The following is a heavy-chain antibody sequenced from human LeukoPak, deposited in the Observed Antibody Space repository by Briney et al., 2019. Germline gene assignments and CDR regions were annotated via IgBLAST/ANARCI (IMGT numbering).Heavy chain of an antibody. J-gene: IGHJ4*02. V-gene: IGHV4-34*01. Sequence: SETLSLTCAVYGGSFSGYYWSWVRQPPGKGLEWIAEINLSGSTDYNPSLKRRVTISIDTSKNQSSLNLSSVTAADTAVYYCACRASGWPLGYWGQGTLVTVSS. CDR2: INLSGST. CDR1: GGSFSGYY. CDR3: ACRASGWPLGY. D-gene: IGHD5-24*01.